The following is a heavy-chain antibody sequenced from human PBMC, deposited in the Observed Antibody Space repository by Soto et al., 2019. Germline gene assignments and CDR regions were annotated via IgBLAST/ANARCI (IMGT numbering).Heavy chain of an antibody. CDR1: GFSLSNNG. D-gene: IGHD3-22*01. V-gene: IGHV3-30*18. Sequence: QVQLVESGGGVVQPGRSLRLSCAASGFSLSNNGMHWVRQAPGKGLEWVAVISYDGNNKYYADSVKGRFTISSDNSKNKVYLEMNNLSAEDTAMYYCAKGGSGNYLTYYYYYGMDVWGQGTTVTVSS. CDR2: ISYDGNNK. J-gene: IGHJ6*02. CDR3: AKGGSGNYLTYYYYYGMDV.